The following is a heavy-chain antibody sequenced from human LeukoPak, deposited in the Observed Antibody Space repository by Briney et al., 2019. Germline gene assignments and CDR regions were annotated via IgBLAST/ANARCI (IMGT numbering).Heavy chain of an antibody. D-gene: IGHD1-26*01. J-gene: IGHJ6*03. CDR1: GGSISSGDYY. V-gene: IGHV4-30-4*01. CDR3: AREYSGSPPYYYMDV. Sequence: SETLSLTCTVSGGSISSGDYYWSWIRQPPGKGLEWIGYIYYSGSTYYNPSLKSRVTISVDTSKNQFSLKLSSVTAADTAVYYCAREYSGSPPYYYMDVWGKGTTVTVSS. CDR2: IYYSGST.